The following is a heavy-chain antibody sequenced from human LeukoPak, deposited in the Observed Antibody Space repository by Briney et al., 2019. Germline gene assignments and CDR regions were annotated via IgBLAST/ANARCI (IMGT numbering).Heavy chain of an antibody. CDR1: GFTFSSYG. CDR2: ISYDGSNK. J-gene: IGHJ6*02. Sequence: GGSLRLSCAATGFTFSSYGMHWVRQAPGKGLEWVAVISYDGSNKYYADSVKGRFTISRDNSKNTLYLQMNSLRAEDTAVYYCAKDRGTATYYYYGMDVWGQGTTVTVSS. CDR3: AKDRGTATYYYYGMDV. D-gene: IGHD1-1*01. V-gene: IGHV3-30*18.